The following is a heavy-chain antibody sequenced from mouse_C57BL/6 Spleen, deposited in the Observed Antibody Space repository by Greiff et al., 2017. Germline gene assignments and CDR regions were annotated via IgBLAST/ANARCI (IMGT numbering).Heavy chain of an antibody. CDR1: GYTFTSYG. CDR2: IYPRSGNT. D-gene: IGHD1-1*01. J-gene: IGHJ2*01. CDR3: ARRGFSTVVAGFDY. V-gene: IGHV1-81*01. Sequence: QVQLKESGAELARPGASVKLSCKASGYTFTSYGISWVKQRTGQGLEWIGEIYPRSGNTYYNEKFKGKATLTADKSSSTAYMELRSLTSEDSAVYFCARRGFSTVVAGFDYWGQGTTLTVSS.